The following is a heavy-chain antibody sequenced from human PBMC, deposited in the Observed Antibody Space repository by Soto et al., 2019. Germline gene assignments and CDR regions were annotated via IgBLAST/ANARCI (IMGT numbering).Heavy chain of an antibody. V-gene: IGHV4-61*05. CDR2: IYYGGTT. CDR3: ARLGAYYQSLDP. CDR1: GGYSNSTNNHFSHYY. D-gene: IGHD3-22*01. Sequence: PSKTLSLTLTFSGGYSNSTNNHFSHYYCPCIRLSPGKGLEWIGYIYYGGTTSYNPSLQCRVTISLETSKSQFSLRLTSVTAADTAVYYCARLGAYYQSLDPWGPGTLVTVS. J-gene: IGHJ5*02.